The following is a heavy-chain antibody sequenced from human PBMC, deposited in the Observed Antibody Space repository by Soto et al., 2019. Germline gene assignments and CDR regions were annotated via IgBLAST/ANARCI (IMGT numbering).Heavy chain of an antibody. CDR3: AKLYSSTWGWFDP. Sequence: ASVKVSCKASGYTFTSHGITWVRQAPGQGLEWMGWISAYNGITNYAQKLQGRVTMTTDTSTSTAYMELRSLRSDDTAVYYCAKLYSSTWGWFDPWGQGTLVTVSS. J-gene: IGHJ5*02. D-gene: IGHD6-13*01. CDR2: ISAYNGIT. V-gene: IGHV1-18*01. CDR1: GYTFTSHG.